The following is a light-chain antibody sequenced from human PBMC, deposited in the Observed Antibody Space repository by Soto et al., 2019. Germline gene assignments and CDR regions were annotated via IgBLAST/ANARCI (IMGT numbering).Light chain of an antibody. J-gene: IGKJ1*01. Sequence: EIVLTQSPGPLSLSPGERATLSCRASQSVSSSYLAWYQQKPGPAPRLLIYGASSRATGIPDRFSGSGSGTDFTLTIIRLDPEDFAVDYCHQYGSSPTTFGQGTKVEIK. CDR2: GAS. CDR3: HQYGSSPTT. V-gene: IGKV3-20*01. CDR1: QSVSSSY.